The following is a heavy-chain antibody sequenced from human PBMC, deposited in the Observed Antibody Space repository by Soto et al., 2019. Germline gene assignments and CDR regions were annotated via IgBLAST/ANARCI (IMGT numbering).Heavy chain of an antibody. V-gene: IGHV5-51*01. J-gene: IGHJ6*02. CDR3: ARHVDYYYGMDV. CDR2: IYPTDSDT. CDR1: GYRFTSYW. Sequence: GESLKISCKASGYRFTSYWICWVRQMPGKGLEWMGIIYPTDSDTRYSPSFQGQVTISVDKSINTAYLQWSSLKASDTAMYYCARHVDYYYGMDVWGQGTTVTVSS.